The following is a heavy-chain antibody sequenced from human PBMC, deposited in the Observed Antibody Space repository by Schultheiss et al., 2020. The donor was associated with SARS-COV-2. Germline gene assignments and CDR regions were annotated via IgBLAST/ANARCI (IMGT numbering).Heavy chain of an antibody. Sequence: SETLSLTCTVSGGSVSSGSYYWSWIRQPPGKGLEWIGYIYYSGSTNYNPSLKSRVTISVDTSKNQFSLKLSSVTAADTAVYYCARDRAGYGSGTYGMDVWGQGTTVTVS. D-gene: IGHD3-10*01. CDR2: IYYSGST. J-gene: IGHJ6*02. CDR1: GGSVSSGSYY. V-gene: IGHV4-61*01. CDR3: ARDRAGYGSGTYGMDV.